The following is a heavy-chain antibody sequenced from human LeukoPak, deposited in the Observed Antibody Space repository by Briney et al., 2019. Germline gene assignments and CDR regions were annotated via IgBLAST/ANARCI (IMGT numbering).Heavy chain of an antibody. V-gene: IGHV3-11*01. CDR3: ARSRLGYCSSTSCLPPALDY. CDR1: GFTFSDYY. Sequence: PGGSLRLSCAASGFTFSDYYMNWIRQAPGKGLEWVSYISSSGSTIYYADSVKGRFTISRDNAKNSLYLQMNSLRAEDTAVYYCARSRLGYCSSTSCLPPALDYWGQGTLVTVSS. J-gene: IGHJ4*02. D-gene: IGHD2-2*01. CDR2: ISSSGSTI.